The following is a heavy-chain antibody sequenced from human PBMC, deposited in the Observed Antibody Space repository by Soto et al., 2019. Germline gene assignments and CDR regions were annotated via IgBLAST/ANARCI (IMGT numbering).Heavy chain of an antibody. CDR1: GFTVSNNY. V-gene: IGHV3-53*01. J-gene: IGHJ4*02. CDR3: ASQAGGGGY. Sequence: EVQLVESGGGLIQPRGSLRLSCAVSGFTVSNNYMSWVRQAPGKGLEGVSVIYSGGYTAYGDSVKGRFTISRDNSKNTQYPQLNRRSADVTAVYYCASQAGGGGYWGQGTLVTVSS. CDR2: IYSGGYT. D-gene: IGHD3-10*01.